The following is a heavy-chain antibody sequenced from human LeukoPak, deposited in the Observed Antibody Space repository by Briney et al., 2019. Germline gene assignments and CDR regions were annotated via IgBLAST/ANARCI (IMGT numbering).Heavy chain of an antibody. D-gene: IGHD3-10*01. CDR3: ARASGLWFGQSIFDY. Sequence: SETLSLTCTVSGGSISSYYWSWIRQPAGKGLEWIGRIYISTSGSTNYNPSLRSRVTISVDKSKNQLSLKLSSVTAADTAVYYRARASGLWFGQSIFDYWGQGTLVTVSS. CDR1: GGSISSYY. J-gene: IGHJ4*02. V-gene: IGHV4-4*07. CDR2: IYISTSGST.